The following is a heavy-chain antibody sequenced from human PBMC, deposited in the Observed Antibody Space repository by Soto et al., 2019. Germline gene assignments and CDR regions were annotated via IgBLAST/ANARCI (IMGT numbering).Heavy chain of an antibody. CDR2: INHSGST. Sequence: SGTLSLTCAVYGGSFSGYYWSWIRQPPGKGLEWIGEINHSGSTNYNPSLKSRVTISVDTSKNQFSLKLSSVTAADTAVYYCASLRGSYDYYGMDVWGQGTTVTVSS. CDR3: ASLRGSYDYYGMDV. V-gene: IGHV4-34*01. D-gene: IGHD1-26*01. CDR1: GGSFSGYY. J-gene: IGHJ6*02.